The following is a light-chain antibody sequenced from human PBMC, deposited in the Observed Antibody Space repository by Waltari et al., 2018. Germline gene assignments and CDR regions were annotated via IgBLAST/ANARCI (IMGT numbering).Light chain of an antibody. CDR1: QSVSSSY. CDR3: QQYGSSPWT. J-gene: IGKJ1*01. Sequence: EIVLTPSPGTLPLSPGARATLPCRASQSVSSSYLAWYQQKPGQAPRVLIHGASNRATGIPDRFSGSGSGTDFTLTISRLEPEDFAVYYCQQYGSSPWTFGQGTKVEIK. V-gene: IGKV3-20*01. CDR2: GAS.